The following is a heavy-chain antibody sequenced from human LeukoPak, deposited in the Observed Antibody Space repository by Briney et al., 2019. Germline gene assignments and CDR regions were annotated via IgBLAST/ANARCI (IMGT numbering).Heavy chain of an antibody. CDR3: TKRVVDASYFDS. J-gene: IGHJ4*02. Sequence: GGSLRLSCTASGFTFSSYGMGWVRQAPGKGLEWVSIIFDSGDRTYYADSVKGRFTISRDNSKNTLYLQMNSLRAEDTAVYYCTKRVVDASYFDSWGQGTLVTVSS. V-gene: IGHV3-23*01. D-gene: IGHD2-15*01. CDR1: GFTFSSYG. CDR2: IFDSGDRT.